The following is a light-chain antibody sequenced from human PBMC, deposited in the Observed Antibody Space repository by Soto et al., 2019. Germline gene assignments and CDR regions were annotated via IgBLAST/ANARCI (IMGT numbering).Light chain of an antibody. CDR2: GAS. V-gene: IGKV3-20*01. CDR1: QSVAANY. CDR3: HQYGTAPLT. J-gene: IGKJ3*01. Sequence: EVVWTQSPSTLSLSPGERATLSCRASQSVAANYLAWYQQKRGQAPRLLIYGASSRATGIPDRFSGSGSGTDFTLTISRLEPEDFSVYYCHQYGTAPLTFGPGTKVDIK.